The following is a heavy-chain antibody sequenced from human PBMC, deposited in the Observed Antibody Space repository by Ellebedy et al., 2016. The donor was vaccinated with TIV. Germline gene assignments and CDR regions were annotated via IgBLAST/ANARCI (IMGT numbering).Heavy chain of an antibody. Sequence: PGGSLRLSCAASGFNFRSYWMAWVRQAPGKGLEWVAKIRQEGDEIYYVESVKGRFTISRDNANNSLFLQMNSLRVEDTAVYYGARRASYGDYAVQVNPWFDPWGQGTLVTVSS. CDR3: ARRASYGDYAVQVNPWFDP. D-gene: IGHD4-17*01. J-gene: IGHJ5*02. V-gene: IGHV3-7*01. CDR2: IRQEGDEI. CDR1: GFNFRSYW.